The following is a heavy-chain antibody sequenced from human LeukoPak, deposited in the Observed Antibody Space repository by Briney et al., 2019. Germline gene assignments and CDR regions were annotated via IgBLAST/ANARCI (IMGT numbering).Heavy chain of an antibody. J-gene: IGHJ4*02. Sequence: GGSLRLSCAASGFTFSSYGMHWVRQAPGKGLEWVAVISYDGSNKYYADSVKGRFTISRDNSKNTLYLQMNSLRAEDTAVYYCAKDLRELSGSCLDYWGQGTLVTVSS. CDR3: AKDLRELSGSCLDY. V-gene: IGHV3-30*18. CDR1: GFTFSSYG. CDR2: ISYDGSNK. D-gene: IGHD1-26*01.